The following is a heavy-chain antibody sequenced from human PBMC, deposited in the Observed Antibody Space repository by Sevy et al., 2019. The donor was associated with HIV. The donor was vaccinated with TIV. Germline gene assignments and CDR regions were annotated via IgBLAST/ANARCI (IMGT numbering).Heavy chain of an antibody. CDR2: FDPEGGET. Sequence: ASVKVSCKVSGYTLTELSMHWVRQAPGKGLEWMGGFDPEGGETIYAQKFQGRVTMTEDTSTDTAYMELSSLRSEDTAVYYCATRFSSSWYTDDAFDIWGQGTMVTVSS. CDR1: GYTLTELS. J-gene: IGHJ3*02. CDR3: ATRFSSSWYTDDAFDI. V-gene: IGHV1-24*01. D-gene: IGHD6-13*01.